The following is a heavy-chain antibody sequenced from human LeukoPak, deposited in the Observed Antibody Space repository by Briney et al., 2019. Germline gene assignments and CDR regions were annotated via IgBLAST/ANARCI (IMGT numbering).Heavy chain of an antibody. D-gene: IGHD6-13*01. CDR3: ARGEQLVLGYYYYYYMDV. CDR1: GGSISSYY. J-gene: IGHJ6*03. CDR2: IHTSGST. Sequence: SETLSLTCTVSGGSISSYYWSWIRQPAGKGLEWIGRIHTSGSTNYNPSLKSRVTMSVDTSKNQFSLKLRSVTAADTAVYYCARGEQLVLGYYYYYYMDVWGKGTTVTVSS. V-gene: IGHV4-4*07.